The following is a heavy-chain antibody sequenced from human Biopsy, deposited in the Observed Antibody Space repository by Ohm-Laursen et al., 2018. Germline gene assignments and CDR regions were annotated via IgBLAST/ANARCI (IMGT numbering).Heavy chain of an antibody. CDR1: GGSISSDY. J-gene: IGHJ6*02. D-gene: IGHD2/OR15-2a*01. CDR3: AIATNSTGWPYYYCYGMDV. CDR2: IYYSGST. Sequence: SETLSLTCTVSGGSISSDYWSWIRQTPGKGLEWIGYIYYSGSTNYNPSLKSRVTISVDTSKNQFSLRLNSVTAADTAVYYCAIATNSTGWPYYYCYGMDVWGQGTTVTVSS. V-gene: IGHV4-59*01.